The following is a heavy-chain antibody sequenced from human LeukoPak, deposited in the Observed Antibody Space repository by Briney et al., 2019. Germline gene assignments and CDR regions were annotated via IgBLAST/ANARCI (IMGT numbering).Heavy chain of an antibody. CDR2: IYGDGRT. V-gene: IGHV3-66*01. D-gene: IGHD1-26*01. Sequence: GGSLRLSCAASGFTVSSNYMSWVRQAPGKGLEWVSVIYGDGRTYYADSVRGRFTISGDNSKNTLFLQMNSLRAEDTAVFYCARDSYSGSYSPFYYYYGMDVWGQGTTVTVSS. CDR3: ARDSYSGSYSPFYYYYGMDV. CDR1: GFTVSSNY. J-gene: IGHJ6*02.